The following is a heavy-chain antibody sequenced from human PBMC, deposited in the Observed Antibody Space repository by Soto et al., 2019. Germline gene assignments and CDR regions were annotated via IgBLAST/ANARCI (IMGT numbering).Heavy chain of an antibody. J-gene: IGHJ5*02. D-gene: IGHD3-3*01. CDR2: ISWNSGSI. V-gene: IGHV3-9*01. CDR3: AKGAGFWSGYIWFDP. Sequence: GGSLRLSCAASGFTFDDYAMHWVRQAPGKGLEWVSGISWNSGSIGYADSVKGRFTISRDNAKNSLYLQMNSLRAEDTALYYCAKGAGFWSGYIWFDPWGQGTLVTVSS. CDR1: GFTFDDYA.